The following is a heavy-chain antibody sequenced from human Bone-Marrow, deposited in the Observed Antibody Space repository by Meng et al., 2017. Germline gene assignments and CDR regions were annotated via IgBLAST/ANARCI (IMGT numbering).Heavy chain of an antibody. CDR1: GGSISSYY. D-gene: IGHD3-22*01. CDR2: IYYSGST. J-gene: IGHJ3*02. V-gene: IGHV4-59*01. Sequence: SETLSLTCTVSGGSISSYYWSWIRQPPGKGLEWIGYIYYSGSTNYNPSLKSRVNISVDTSKNQFSLKLSSVTAADTAIYYCARGHSSGYYNDTFDMWGQGTMVTVSS. CDR3: ARGHSSGYYNDTFDM.